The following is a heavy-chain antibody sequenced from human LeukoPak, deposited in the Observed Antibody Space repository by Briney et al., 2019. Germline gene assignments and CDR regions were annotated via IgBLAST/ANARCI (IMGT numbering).Heavy chain of an antibody. CDR3: ARDPHYDYVWGSSDY. CDR2: ISSSSSYI. D-gene: IGHD3-16*01. J-gene: IGHJ4*02. V-gene: IGHV3-21*01. CDR1: GFTFSSYS. Sequence: GGSLRLSCAASGFTFSSYSMNWVRQDPGKGLEWVSSISSSSSYIYYADSVKGRFTISRGNAKNSLYLQMNSLRAEDTAVYYCARDPHYDYVWGSSDYWGQGTLVTVSS.